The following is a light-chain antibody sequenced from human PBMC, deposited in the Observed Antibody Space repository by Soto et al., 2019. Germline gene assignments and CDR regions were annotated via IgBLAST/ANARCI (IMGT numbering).Light chain of an antibody. CDR3: QQYNNWLWT. V-gene: IGKV3-20*01. Sequence: IVLTQSPGTLSLSPGERATLSCRASQSVSSSYLAWYQQKPGQAPRLLIYGASSRATGIPDRFSGSGSGIEFTLTISSLQSEDFAVYYCQQYNNWLWTFGQGTKVAI. CDR2: GAS. CDR1: QSVSSSY. J-gene: IGKJ1*01.